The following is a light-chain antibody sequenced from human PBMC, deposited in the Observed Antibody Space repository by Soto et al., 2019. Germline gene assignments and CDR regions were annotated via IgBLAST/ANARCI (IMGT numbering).Light chain of an antibody. CDR1: QSVSTF. CDR2: NAS. CDR3: QQYGSSGT. J-gene: IGKJ1*01. V-gene: IGKV3-20*01. Sequence: EIVITQSPDTVSVSPGEGATLSCRASQSVSTFLAWFQQKPGQPPRLLIYNASNRTTGTPARFSGSGSGTDFTLTISRLEPEDFAVYYCQQYGSSGTFGQGTKVDIK.